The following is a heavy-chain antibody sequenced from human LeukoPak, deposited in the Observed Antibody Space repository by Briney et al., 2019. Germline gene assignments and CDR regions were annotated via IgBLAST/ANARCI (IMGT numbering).Heavy chain of an antibody. CDR2: IKSKTDGGTT. CDR1: GFTFSNAW. Sequence: GGSLRLSCPASGFTFSNAWMSWVRQAPGKGLEWVGRIKSKTDGGTTDYAAPVKGRFTISRDDSKNTLYLQMNSLKTEDTAVYYCTTSPPFTMIVEGSNDYWGQGTLVTVSS. J-gene: IGHJ4*02. V-gene: IGHV3-15*01. CDR3: TTSPPFTMIVEGSNDY. D-gene: IGHD3-22*01.